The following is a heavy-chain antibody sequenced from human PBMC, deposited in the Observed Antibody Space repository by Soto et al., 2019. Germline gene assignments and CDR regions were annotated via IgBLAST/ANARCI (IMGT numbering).Heavy chain of an antibody. V-gene: IGHV4-30-4*01. D-gene: IGHD3-10*01. CDR1: GGAISSDDDY. CDR2: ISSSGKT. CDR3: ARGSHNFDS. J-gene: IGHJ4*02. Sequence: PSETLSLTCNVSGGAISSDDDYWSWIRQRPGKGLEWIGYISSSGKTYYNPSLKSRITMSVNTSKRQLSLKLRSVTAADAAVFYCARGSHNFDSWGQGVPVTVSS.